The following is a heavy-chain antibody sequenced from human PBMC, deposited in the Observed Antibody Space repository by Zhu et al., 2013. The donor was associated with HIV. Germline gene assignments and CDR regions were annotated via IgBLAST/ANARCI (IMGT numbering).Heavy chain of an antibody. D-gene: IGHD2-15*01. Sequence: QVQLQQWGAGLLKPSETLSLTCAVYGGSFSGYYWSWIRQPPGKGLEWIGEINHSGSTKYNPSLKSRVTISVDTSKNQFSLKLSSVTAAGTAVYYCARGGFHGPADCSGGSCYLPNTFDIVGPRDKWSPSLQ. CDR1: GGSFSGYY. CDR2: INHSGST. V-gene: IGHV4-34*01. CDR3: ARGGFHGPADCSGGSCYLPNTFDI. J-gene: IGHJ3*02.